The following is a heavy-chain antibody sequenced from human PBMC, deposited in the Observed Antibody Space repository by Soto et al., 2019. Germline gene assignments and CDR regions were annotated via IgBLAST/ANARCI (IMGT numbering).Heavy chain of an antibody. D-gene: IGHD3-16*02. CDR1: GGSISNFY. V-gene: IGHV4-59*01. Sequence: PSETLSLTCTVFGGSISNFYWSWIRQPPGKGLEWIGYIYYSGSTNYNPSLKSRVTISVDTSKNQFSLKLSSVTAADTAVYYCAAGGYDYVWGSYRYYYWGQGTLVTVSS. CDR2: IYYSGST. CDR3: AAGGYDYVWGSYRYYY. J-gene: IGHJ4*02.